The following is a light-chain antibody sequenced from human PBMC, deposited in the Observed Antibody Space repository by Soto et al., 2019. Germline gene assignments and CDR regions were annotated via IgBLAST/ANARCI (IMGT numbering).Light chain of an antibody. CDR3: MQALQTPNT. V-gene: IGKV2-28*01. Sequence: DIVMTQSPLSLPFTPGEPASISCRSSQSLLHSIGYNYLDWYLQKPGQSPQLLIYLGSNRDSVVPDRFSGSGSGTDFTLKISRVQAEDVEVYYCMQALQTPNTFGQGTKLEIK. CDR2: LGS. J-gene: IGKJ2*01. CDR1: QSLLHSIGYNY.